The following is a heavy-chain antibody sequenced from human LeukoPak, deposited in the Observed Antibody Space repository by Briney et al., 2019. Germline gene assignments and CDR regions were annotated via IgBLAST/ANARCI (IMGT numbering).Heavy chain of an antibody. D-gene: IGHD3-10*01. J-gene: IGHJ6*04. CDR2: IYHSGST. CDR3: ARTARPPPGYYYGSGSYYNPPGYYYYYGMDV. V-gene: IGHV4-4*02. CDR1: GGSISSSNW. Sequence: PSGTLSLTCAVSGGSISSSNWWSWVRQPPGKGLEWTGEIYHSGSTNYNPSLKSRVTISVGKSKNQFSLKLSSVTAADTAVYYCARTARPPPGYYYGSGSYYNPPGYYYYYGMDVWGKGATVTVSS.